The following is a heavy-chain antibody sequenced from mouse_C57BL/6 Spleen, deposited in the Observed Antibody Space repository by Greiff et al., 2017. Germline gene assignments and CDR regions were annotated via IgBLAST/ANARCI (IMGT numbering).Heavy chain of an antibody. CDR3: ASNYGTYAMDY. V-gene: IGHV5-17*01. D-gene: IGHD1-1*01. CDR2: ISSGSSTI. CDR1: GFTFSDYG. Sequence: EVKLMESGGGLVKPGGSLKLSCAASGFTFSDYGMHWVRQAPEKGLEWVAYISSGSSTIYYAETVKGRFTISRDNAKTTLFLQMTSIAAEDTAMYCCASNYGTYAMDYWGQGTSVTVSS. J-gene: IGHJ4*01.